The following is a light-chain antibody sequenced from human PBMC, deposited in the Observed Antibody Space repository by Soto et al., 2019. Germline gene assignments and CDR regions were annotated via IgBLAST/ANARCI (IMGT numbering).Light chain of an antibody. V-gene: IGLV2-23*02. CDR2: EVS. J-gene: IGLJ1*01. Sequence: QSALTQPASASGSPGQSITISCTGTSSDVGSYNLVSWYQQHPGKAPKLMIYEVSKRPSGVSNRFSGSKSGNTASLTISGVQAEDEADYYCCSYAGSSFYVFGTGTKVTVL. CDR1: SSDVGSYNL. CDR3: CSYAGSSFYV.